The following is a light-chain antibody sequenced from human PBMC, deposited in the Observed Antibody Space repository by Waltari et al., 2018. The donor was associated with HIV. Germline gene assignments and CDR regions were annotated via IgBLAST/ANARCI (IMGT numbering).Light chain of an antibody. Sequence: QSALTQPASVSGSPGQSITISCTGPSSDVGGYNYVPWYQQHPVKAPKLMIYEVSNRPSGVSNRFSGSKSGNTASLTISGLQAEDEADYYCSSYTSSSTLYVFGTGTKVTVL. CDR3: SSYTSSSTLYV. V-gene: IGLV2-14*01. CDR1: SSDVGGYNY. J-gene: IGLJ1*01. CDR2: EVS.